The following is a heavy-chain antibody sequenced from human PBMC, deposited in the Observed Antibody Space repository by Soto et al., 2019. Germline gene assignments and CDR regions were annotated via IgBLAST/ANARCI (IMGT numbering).Heavy chain of an antibody. Sequence: SETLSLTCTVSGGSISSYYWSWIRQPAGKGLEWIGRIYTSGSTNYNPSLKSRVTMSVDTSKKQFSLKLSSVTAADTAVYYCARASFRNSNYYYYYGMDVWGQGTTVTVSS. V-gene: IGHV4-4*07. CDR3: ARASFRNSNYYYYYGMDV. CDR2: IYTSGST. D-gene: IGHD4-4*01. CDR1: GGSISSYY. J-gene: IGHJ6*02.